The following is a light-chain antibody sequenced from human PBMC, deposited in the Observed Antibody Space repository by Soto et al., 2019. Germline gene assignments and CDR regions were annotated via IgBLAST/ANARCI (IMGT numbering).Light chain of an antibody. CDR3: QQYINWPYT. Sequence: EIVMTQSPVTLSVSPGERATLSCRASQSVSSNLAWYQQRPGQAPRLLVFGASTRATGIPARFSGSGSGPEFTLTISSLQSEDFAIYYCQQYINWPYTFGQGTKLEIK. V-gene: IGKV3-15*01. CDR2: GAS. CDR1: QSVSSN. J-gene: IGKJ2*01.